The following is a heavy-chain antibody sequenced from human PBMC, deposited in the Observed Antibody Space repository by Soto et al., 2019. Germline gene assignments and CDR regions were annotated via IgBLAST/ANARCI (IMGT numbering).Heavy chain of an antibody. Sequence: SLRLSCAASGFTFSSYAMSWVRQAPGKGLEWVSAISGSGGSTYYADSVKGRFTISRDNSKNTLYLQMNSLRAEDTAVYYCAKRSYSYGYLDYWGQGTLVTVSS. J-gene: IGHJ4*02. D-gene: IGHD5-18*01. V-gene: IGHV3-23*01. CDR2: ISGSGGST. CDR1: GFTFSSYA. CDR3: AKRSYSYGYLDY.